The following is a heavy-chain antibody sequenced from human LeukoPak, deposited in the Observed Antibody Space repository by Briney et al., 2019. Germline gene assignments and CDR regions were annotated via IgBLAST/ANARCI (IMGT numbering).Heavy chain of an antibody. J-gene: IGHJ2*01. CDR2: IYPGDSDT. CDR1: GYSFTSYW. D-gene: IGHD4-23*01. Sequence: GESLKISCKGSGYSFTSYWIGWVRQMPGKGLEWMGIIYPGDSDTRYSPSFQGQVTISADKSISTAYLQWSSLKASDTAMYYCARLRMTTVVMKPINSWYFDLWGRGTLVTVSS. V-gene: IGHV5-51*01. CDR3: ARLRMTTVVMKPINSWYFDL.